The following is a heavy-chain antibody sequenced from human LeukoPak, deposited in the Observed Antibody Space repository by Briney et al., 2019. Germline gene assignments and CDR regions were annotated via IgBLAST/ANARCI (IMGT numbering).Heavy chain of an antibody. D-gene: IGHD3-22*01. CDR1: GFTFSSYW. J-gene: IGHJ4*02. CDR2: IKQDGSEK. Sequence: GESLRLSCAASGFTFSSYWMSWVRQAPGKGLEWVANIKQDGSEKYYVDSVKGRFTISRDNAKNSLYLQMNSLRAEDTAVYYCARSRASEYYYDSSGYYYWGQGTLVTVSS. CDR3: ARSRASEYYYDSSGYYY. V-gene: IGHV3-7*01.